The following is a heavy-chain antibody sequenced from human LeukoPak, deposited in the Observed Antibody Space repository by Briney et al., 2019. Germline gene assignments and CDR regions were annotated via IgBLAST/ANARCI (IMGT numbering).Heavy chain of an antibody. V-gene: IGHV4-38-2*02. CDR3: ARVSRGYDILY. D-gene: IGHD3-9*01. J-gene: IGHJ4*02. CDR2: IYQSGTT. CDR1: NYSITSGYY. Sequence: PSETLSLTCTVSNYSITSGYYWGWIRQPPGKGLEWIGSIYQSGTTYYNPSLKSRVTISVDTSKNQFSLNLSSVTAADTAVYYCARVSRGYDILYWGQGTLVTVSS.